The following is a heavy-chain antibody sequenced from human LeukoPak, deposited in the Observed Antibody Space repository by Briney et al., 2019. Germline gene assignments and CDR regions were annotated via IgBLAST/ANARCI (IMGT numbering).Heavy chain of an antibody. Sequence: GGSLRLSCVVSGFTFSSYAMNWVRQAPGKGLEWVSYISVSGSTIYYADSVKGRFTISRDNAMNSLYLQMNSLRAEDTAVYYCARRFYASDSWGQGTLVTVSS. D-gene: IGHD3-16*01. V-gene: IGHV3-48*03. CDR2: ISVSGSTI. J-gene: IGHJ4*02. CDR3: ARRFYASDS. CDR1: GFTFSSYA.